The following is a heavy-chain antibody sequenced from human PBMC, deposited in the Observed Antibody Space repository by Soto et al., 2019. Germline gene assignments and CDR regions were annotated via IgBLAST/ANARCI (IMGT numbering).Heavy chain of an antibody. CDR2: ISGSGGST. D-gene: IGHD4-17*01. J-gene: IGHJ3*02. CDR1: GFTFSSYA. CDR3: AKGTTVTSAFDI. Sequence: TGGSLRLSFAASGFTFSSYAMSWVRQAPGKGLEWVSAISGSGGSTYYADSVKGRFTISRDNSKNTLYPQMNSLRAEDTAVYYCAKGTTVTSAFDIWGQGTMVTVSS. V-gene: IGHV3-23*01.